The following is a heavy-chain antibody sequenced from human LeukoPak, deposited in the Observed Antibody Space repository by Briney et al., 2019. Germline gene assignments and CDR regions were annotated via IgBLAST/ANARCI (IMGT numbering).Heavy chain of an antibody. D-gene: IGHD3-3*01. CDR2: IYYSGST. J-gene: IGHJ4*02. Sequence: SETLSLTCTVSGGSISSGDYYWSWIRQPPGKGLEWIGYIYYSGSTYYNPSLKSRVTISVDTSKNQFSLKLSSVTAADTAVYYCARAEIWSGYYVFFDYWGQGTLVTVSS. CDR3: ARAEIWSGYYVFFDY. CDR1: GGSISSGDYY. V-gene: IGHV4-30-4*08.